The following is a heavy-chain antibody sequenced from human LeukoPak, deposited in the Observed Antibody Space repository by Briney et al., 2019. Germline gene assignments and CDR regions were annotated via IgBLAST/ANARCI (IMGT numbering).Heavy chain of an antibody. CDR3: ARGGSSYNDEHEEFDY. CDR1: GYTLTELS. J-gene: IGHJ4*02. V-gene: IGHV1-8*01. CDR2: MNPNSGYT. D-gene: IGHD3-22*01. Sequence: ASVKVSCKVSGYTLTELSMHWVRQATGQGLEWMGWMNPNSGYTGYEQKFQGRVTMTRDTSTSTAYMELSSLRSEDTAVYYCARGGSSYNDEHEEFDYWGQGTVVTVSS.